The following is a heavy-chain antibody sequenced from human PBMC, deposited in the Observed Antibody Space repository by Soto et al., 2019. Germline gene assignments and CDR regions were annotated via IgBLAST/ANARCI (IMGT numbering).Heavy chain of an antibody. CDR1: GFTFSSYG. J-gene: IGHJ4*02. D-gene: IGHD2-21*02. CDR3: AKDPGAYCGGDCYLDY. V-gene: IGHV3-30*18. CDR2: ISYDGSNK. Sequence: QVQLVESGGGVVQPGRSLRLSCAASGFTFSSYGMHWVRQAPGKGLEWVAVISYDGSNKYYADSVKGRFTISRDNSKNTLYLQMNSLRAEDTAVYYCAKDPGAYCGGDCYLDYWGQGTLVTVSS.